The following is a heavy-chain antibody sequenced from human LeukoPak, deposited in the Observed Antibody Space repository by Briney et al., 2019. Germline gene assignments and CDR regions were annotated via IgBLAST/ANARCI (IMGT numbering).Heavy chain of an antibody. CDR1: GGPIDTYY. V-gene: IGHV4-59*01. CDR3: ARDRDCSSTRCYPEFFQY. D-gene: IGHD2-2*01. J-gene: IGHJ1*01. CDR2: IYYSGNT. Sequence: SETLSLTCTVSGGPIDTYYWTWIRQPPGKGLEWIGCIYYSGNTNCNPSLESRVTISVDTSKNQFSLRLSSVTAADTAVYYCARDRDCSSTRCYPEFFQYWGQGTLVTVSS.